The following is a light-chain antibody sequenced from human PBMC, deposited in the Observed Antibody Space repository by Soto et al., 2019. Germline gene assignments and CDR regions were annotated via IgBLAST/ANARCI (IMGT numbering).Light chain of an antibody. J-gene: IGKJ1*01. CDR3: QQYDNSVWT. CDR2: GVS. V-gene: IGKV3-20*01. Sequence: IVLTQSPGTLSLSPGERATLSCRASESVSSTSLAWYQQKPGQAPRLLMYGVSSRATGIPDRFSGSGSGTDFTLTINRLEHEDFAVYFCQQYDNSVWTFGQGTKVDIK. CDR1: ESVSSTS.